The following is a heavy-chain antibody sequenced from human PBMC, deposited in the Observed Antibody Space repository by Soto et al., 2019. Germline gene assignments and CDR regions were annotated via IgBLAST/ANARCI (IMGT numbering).Heavy chain of an antibody. CDR2: ISDSGST. V-gene: IGHV3-23*01. D-gene: IGHD2-2*01. CDR1: GFTFSTYA. Sequence: EVQLLESGGGLVQPGGSLRLSCTASGFTFSTYAMSWVRQAPGKGLEWVSTISDSGSTYYADSVKGRFTISRDNSKNTLFLEMNSLRAEGTAVCYCAKDKGGRYCSRTSCLYSLDYWGQGTLVTVSS. J-gene: IGHJ4*02. CDR3: AKDKGGRYCSRTSCLYSLDY.